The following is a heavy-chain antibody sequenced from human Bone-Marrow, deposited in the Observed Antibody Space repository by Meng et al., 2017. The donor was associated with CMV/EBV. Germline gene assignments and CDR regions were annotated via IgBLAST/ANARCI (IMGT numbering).Heavy chain of an antibody. CDR3: AHITPRPGWIAY. Sequence: TLKESGPPLLKPPQPLARTFTFSGYSLSTSGVVVGWIRQPPGKALEWLALIYWDDDKRYSPSLKSRLTITKDTSKNQVVLTMTNMDPVDTATYYCAHITPRPGWIAYWGQGTLVTVSS. CDR1: GYSLSTSGVV. D-gene: IGHD6-6*01. V-gene: IGHV2-5*02. CDR2: IYWDDDK. J-gene: IGHJ4*02.